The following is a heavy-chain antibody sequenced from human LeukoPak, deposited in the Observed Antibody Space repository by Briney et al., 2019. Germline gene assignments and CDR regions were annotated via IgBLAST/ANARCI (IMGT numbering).Heavy chain of an antibody. D-gene: IGHD3-10*01. V-gene: IGHV3-74*01. CDR1: GFTFSIYW. CDR2: ISRDGSST. CDR3: ARSVAGSSDFDY. J-gene: IGHJ4*02. Sequence: GGSLRLSCAASGFTFSIYWMHWVRHAPGKGLVWVSRISRDGSSTIYADSGKGRFTISRDKGKNRLYMQMDSQRAEDTAVYYCARSVAGSSDFDYWGQGTLVTVSS.